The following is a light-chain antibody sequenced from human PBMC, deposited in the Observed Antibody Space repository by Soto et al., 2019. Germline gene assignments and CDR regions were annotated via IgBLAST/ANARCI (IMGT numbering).Light chain of an antibody. J-gene: IGKJ5*01. CDR2: AAS. CDR1: QSVSSN. V-gene: IGKV3-15*01. CDR3: QQYNDWPPV. Sequence: EIVMTQSPATLSVSPGERATLSCRASQSVSSNLAWYQQKPGQAPWLLIYAASTRATGIPARFSGSGSGTEFTLTISGLQSEDFAIYFCQQYNDWPPVFGQGTRLEIK.